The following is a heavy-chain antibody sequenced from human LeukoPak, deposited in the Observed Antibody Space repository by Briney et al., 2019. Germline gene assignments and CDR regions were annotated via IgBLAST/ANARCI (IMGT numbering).Heavy chain of an antibody. CDR1: GGSISSYY. V-gene: IGHV4-59*01. D-gene: IGHD2/OR15-2a*01. CDR2: IYYSGAT. Sequence: SETLSLTCTVSGGSISSYYWSWIRQPPGKGLEWIGYIYYSGATNYNPSLKSQVTILLDTSKNQFSLKLSSVTAADTAVYYCARGDPSMPFDYWGQGTLVTVSS. J-gene: IGHJ4*02. CDR3: ARGDPSMPFDY.